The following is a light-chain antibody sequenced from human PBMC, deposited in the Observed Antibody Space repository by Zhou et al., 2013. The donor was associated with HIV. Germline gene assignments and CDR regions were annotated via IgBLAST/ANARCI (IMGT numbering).Light chain of an antibody. CDR3: QQYDNWPPHA. J-gene: IGKJ2*01. CDR1: QSVISNY. Sequence: ETVLTQSPGTLSLSPGERATLSCRASQSVISNYLAWYQQKPGQAPRLLIYGASSRATGIPDRFSGSGSGTEFTLTISSMQSEDFAVYYCQQYDNWPPHAFGQGTKLEIK. CDR2: GAS. V-gene: IGKV3-20*01.